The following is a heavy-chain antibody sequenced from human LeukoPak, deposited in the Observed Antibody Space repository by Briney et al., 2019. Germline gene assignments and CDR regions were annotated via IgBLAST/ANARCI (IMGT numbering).Heavy chain of an antibody. CDR1: GYTFTGYY. V-gene: IGHV1-2*02. D-gene: IGHD6-6*01. CDR2: INPNSGGT. J-gene: IGHJ5*02. Sequence: ASVKVSCKASGYTFTGYYMHWVRQAPGQGLEWMGWINPNSGGTNYAQKFQGRVTMTRDTSISAAYMELSRLRSDDTAVYYCARVAEESWSSSTSWFDPWGQGTLVTVSS. CDR3: ARVAEESWSSSTSWFDP.